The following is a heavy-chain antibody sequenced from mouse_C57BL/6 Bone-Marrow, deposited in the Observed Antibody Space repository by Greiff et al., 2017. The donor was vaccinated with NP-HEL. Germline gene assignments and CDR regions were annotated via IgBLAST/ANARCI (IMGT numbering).Heavy chain of an antibody. CDR1: GYTFTSYW. Sequence: QVQLQQSGAELAKPGASVKLSCKASGYTFTSYWMHWVKQRPGQGLEWIGYINPSSGYNKSNQKFKDKATLTADKSSSTAYMQLSSLTYEDSAVYYCARRDYYGSSGRFYFDYWGKGTTLTVSS. CDR3: ARRDYYGSSGRFYFDY. J-gene: IGHJ2*01. D-gene: IGHD1-1*01. CDR2: INPSSGYN. V-gene: IGHV1-7*01.